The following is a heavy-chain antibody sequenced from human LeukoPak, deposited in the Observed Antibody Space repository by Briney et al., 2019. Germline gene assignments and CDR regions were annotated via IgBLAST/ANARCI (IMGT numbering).Heavy chain of an antibody. CDR2: ISWNSGSI. CDR1: GFTFDDYA. J-gene: IGHJ3*02. Sequence: GGSLRLSCAASGFTFDDYAMHWVRQAPGKGLEWVSGISWNSGSIGYADSVKGRFTISRDNAKNSLYLQMNSLRAEDTALYYCAKVGATTDAFDIWGQGTMVTVSS. CDR3: AKVGATTDAFDI. D-gene: IGHD1-26*01. V-gene: IGHV3-9*01.